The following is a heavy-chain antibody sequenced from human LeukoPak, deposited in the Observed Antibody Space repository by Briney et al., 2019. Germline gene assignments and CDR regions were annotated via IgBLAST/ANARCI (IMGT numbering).Heavy chain of an antibody. CDR1: GFTFSDYY. CDR2: ISSSGSTI. D-gene: IGHD2/OR15-2a*01. CDR3: ARVSNPNSPWYYYGMDV. V-gene: IGHV3-11*01. J-gene: IGHJ6*02. Sequence: GGSLRLSCAASGFTFSDYYMSWIRQAPGKGLEWVSYISSSGSTIYYADSVKGRFTISRDNAKNSLYLQMNSLRAEDTAVYYCARVSNPNSPWYYYGMDVWGQGTTVTVSS.